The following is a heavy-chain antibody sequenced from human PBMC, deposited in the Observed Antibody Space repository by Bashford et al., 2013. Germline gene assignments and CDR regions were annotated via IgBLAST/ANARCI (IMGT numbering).Heavy chain of an antibody. J-gene: IGHJ4*02. D-gene: IGHD3/OR15-3a*01. Sequence: WVRQMPGKGLEWMGLIYPGDSDTRYSPSFQGQVTISADKSISTAYLQWSSLKASDTAMYFCATLLQHVDYMIFHWGQGTLVTVSS. V-gene: IGHV5-51*01. CDR2: IYPGDSDT. CDR3: ATLLQHVDYMIFH.